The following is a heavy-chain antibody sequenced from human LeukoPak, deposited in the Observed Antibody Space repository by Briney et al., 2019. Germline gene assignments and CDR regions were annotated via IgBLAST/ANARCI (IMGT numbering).Heavy chain of an antibody. CDR1: GYSFTSYC. CDR3: GMSGDRVPLQDDVFDV. V-gene: IGHV5-51*01. J-gene: IGHJ3*01. Sequence: GEALKISCKVSGYSFTSYCIGWGRQVPGKGLEWMGIIYPGDSGPTYSPSFQGQVTISVDKSINTAYLQWSSLQASDTAMYYCGMSGDRVPLQDDVFDVWGQGTMVTVST. CDR2: IYPGDSGP. D-gene: IGHD1-26*01.